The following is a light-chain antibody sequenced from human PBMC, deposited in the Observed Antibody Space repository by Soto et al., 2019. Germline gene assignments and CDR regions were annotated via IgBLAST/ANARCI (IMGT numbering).Light chain of an antibody. CDR3: CSYASYPLGTTFV. Sequence: QSALTQPASVSGSPGQSITFSCTGTSSDVGNYDLVSWYQQHPGKAPKLMIYEVSKRPSGVSTRFSGSKSGNTASLTISGLQAEDEADYYCCSYASYPLGTTFVFGGGTQLTVL. CDR2: EVS. CDR1: SSDVGNYDL. J-gene: IGLJ2*01. V-gene: IGLV2-23*02.